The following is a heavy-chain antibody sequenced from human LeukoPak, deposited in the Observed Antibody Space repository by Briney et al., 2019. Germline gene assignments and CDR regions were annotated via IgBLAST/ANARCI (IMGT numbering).Heavy chain of an antibody. CDR2: IYYSGST. J-gene: IGHJ4*02. D-gene: IGHD5-18*01. CDR1: GGSISSGDYY. CDR3: AAGGYSYIFDY. Sequence: SETLSLTCTVSGGSISSGDYYWSCIRQPPGKGLEWIGYIYYSGSTYYSPSLKSRVTISVDTSKNQFSLKLSSVTAADTAVYYCAAGGYSYIFDYWGQGTLVTVSS. V-gene: IGHV4-30-4*08.